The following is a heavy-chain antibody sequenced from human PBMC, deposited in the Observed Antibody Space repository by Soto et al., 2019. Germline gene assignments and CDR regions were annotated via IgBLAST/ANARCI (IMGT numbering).Heavy chain of an antibody. Sequence: AVGSLRLSCAASGFTFSSYAMSWVRQAPGKGLEWVSAISGSDNNTYYADSVKGRFTISRDNSKNTLYLQMSSLRADDTAVYYCAPMGVWGQGTTVTVSS. V-gene: IGHV3-23*01. CDR1: GFTFSSYA. CDR3: APMGV. CDR2: ISGSDNNT. J-gene: IGHJ6*02.